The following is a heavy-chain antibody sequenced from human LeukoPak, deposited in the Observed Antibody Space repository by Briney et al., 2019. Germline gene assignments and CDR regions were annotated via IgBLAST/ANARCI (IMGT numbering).Heavy chain of an antibody. CDR2: INTSGRSI. J-gene: IGHJ4*02. Sequence: PGGSLRLSCAASGFTFSDYYMFWICQAPGKGLEWVSYINTSGRSIYYADSVKGRFTISRDNAKNSLYLQMNSLRAEDTAVYYCARAGFDSRGSCSYWGQGTPVTVSS. D-gene: IGHD2-15*01. CDR1: GFTFSDYY. V-gene: IGHV3-11*01. CDR3: ARAGFDSRGSCSY.